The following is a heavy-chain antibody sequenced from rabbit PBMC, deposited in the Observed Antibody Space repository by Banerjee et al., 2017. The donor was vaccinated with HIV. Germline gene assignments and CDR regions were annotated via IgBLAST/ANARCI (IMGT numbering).Heavy chain of an antibody. CDR2: IYTGSGST. Sequence: QEQLVESGGGLVQPEGSLTLTCTASGFSFSSGYYMCWVRQAPGKGLEWIGCIYTGSGSTYYASWAKGRFTISKTSSTTVTLQMTSLTAADTATYFCAREGYGGYGHPNLWGPGTLVTVS. CDR3: AREGYGGYGHPNL. V-gene: IGHV1S45*01. J-gene: IGHJ4*01. CDR1: GFSFSSGYY. D-gene: IGHD7-1*01.